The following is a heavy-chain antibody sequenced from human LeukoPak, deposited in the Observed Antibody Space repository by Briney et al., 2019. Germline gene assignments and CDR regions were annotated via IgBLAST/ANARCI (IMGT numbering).Heavy chain of an antibody. D-gene: IGHD2-21*02. V-gene: IGHV4-34*01. Sequence: SETLSLTCAVYGGSFSGYYWSWIRQPPGKGLEWIGEINHSGSTNYNPSLKSRVTISVDTSKNQFSLKLSSVTAADTAVYYCARGRGMAYCGGDCCRGSDYWGQGTLVTVSS. CDR2: INHSGST. CDR1: GGSFSGYY. CDR3: ARGRGMAYCGGDCCRGSDY. J-gene: IGHJ4*02.